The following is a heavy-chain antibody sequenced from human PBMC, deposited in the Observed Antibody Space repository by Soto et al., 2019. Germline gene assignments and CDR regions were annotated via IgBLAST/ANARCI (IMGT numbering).Heavy chain of an antibody. Sequence: EVQLVESGGGLVKPGGSLRLSCAASGFTFRSYTMTWVRQAPGKGLEWVSCITGSSTDIYYADSVKGRFTISRDNDKNAVYLQMKSMRAGDTAVYYCSRGEELGAIDWFDPWGQGTLVTVSS. CDR1: GFTFRSYT. D-gene: IGHD7-27*01. CDR3: SRGEELGAIDWFDP. J-gene: IGHJ5*02. CDR2: ITGSSTDI. V-gene: IGHV3-21*02.